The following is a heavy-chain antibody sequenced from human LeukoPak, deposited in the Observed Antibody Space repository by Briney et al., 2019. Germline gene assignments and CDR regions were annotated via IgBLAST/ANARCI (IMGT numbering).Heavy chain of an antibody. CDR1: GGTFSSYS. CDR3: ADSFSSGRYYFDY. J-gene: IGHJ4*02. CDR2: IMPLFNTA. Sequence: SVKVSCKASGGTFSSYSITWVRQAPGQGLEWMGGIMPLFNTANYAQQFQGRVTITTDESTTTAYMELSSLRSEDTALYYCADSFSSGRYYFDYWGQGTLVTVSS. D-gene: IGHD3-22*01. V-gene: IGHV1-69*05.